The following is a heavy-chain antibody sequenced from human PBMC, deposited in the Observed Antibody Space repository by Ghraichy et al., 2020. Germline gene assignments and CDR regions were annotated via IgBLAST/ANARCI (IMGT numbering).Heavy chain of an antibody. D-gene: IGHD5-18*01. Sequence: GSLRLSCAASGFTFSNYAMSWVRQAPGKGLEWVSVITNSGGTTYYTDSMKGRFTISRDNSKNTLYLQMNSLRAEDTAVYYCAKGTGYSYGFDDYWGQGTLVTVSS. CDR1: GFTFSNYA. J-gene: IGHJ4*02. CDR3: AKGTGYSYGFDDY. V-gene: IGHV3-23*01. CDR2: ITNSGGTT.